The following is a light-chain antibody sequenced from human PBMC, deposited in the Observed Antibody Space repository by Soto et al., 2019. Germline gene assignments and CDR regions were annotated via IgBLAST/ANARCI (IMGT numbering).Light chain of an antibody. CDR2: GAS. V-gene: IGKV3-20*01. CDR3: QQYGSSPGT. J-gene: IGKJ2*01. CDR1: QSVSSSY. Sequence: EIVLTQSPGTLSLSPGERATLSCRASQSVSSSYSAWYQQKPGQAPRLLIYGASSSATGIPDRFSGSGSGTDFTLTISRLEPEDLAVYYWQQYGSSPGTFGQGTTLEIK.